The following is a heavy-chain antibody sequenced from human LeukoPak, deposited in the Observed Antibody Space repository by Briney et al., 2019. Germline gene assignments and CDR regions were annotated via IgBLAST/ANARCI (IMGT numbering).Heavy chain of an antibody. J-gene: IGHJ4*02. D-gene: IGHD6-13*01. CDR3: AADDLVDPRGIPAAM. CDR2: IVVGSGNT. Sequence: ASVKVSCTASGFTFTSSAMQWVRQARGQRLEWIGWIVVGSGNTNYAQKFQERVTITRDMSTSTAYMELSSLRSEDTAVYFCAADDLVDPRGIPAAMWGQGTLVTVSS. CDR1: GFTFTSSA. V-gene: IGHV1-58*02.